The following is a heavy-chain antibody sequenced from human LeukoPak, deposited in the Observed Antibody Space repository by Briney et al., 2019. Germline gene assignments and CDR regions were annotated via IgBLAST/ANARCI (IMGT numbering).Heavy chain of an antibody. V-gene: IGHV1-2*02. J-gene: IGHJ4*02. Sequence: GASVKVSCKASGYSFTGYYMHWVRQAPGQGLEWMGWINPYSGGTNYAQKFQGRVTMTRDTSISTAYMELSRLRSDDTAVYYCVRDRTKYCSNTSCPLDYWGQGTLVTVSS. D-gene: IGHD2-2*01. CDR3: VRDRTKYCSNTSCPLDY. CDR2: INPYSGGT. CDR1: GYSFTGYY.